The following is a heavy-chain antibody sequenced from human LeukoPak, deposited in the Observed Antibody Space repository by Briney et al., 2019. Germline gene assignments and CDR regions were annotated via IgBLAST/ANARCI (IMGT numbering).Heavy chain of an antibody. V-gene: IGHV4-59*01. Sequence: SETLSLTCTVSGGSISSYYWSWIRQSPGKGLEWIGYIHDSDNTYYSPSLKSRVTISVDTSKNQFSLRVNSMTAADTAVYYCARRRRTIFGVVTPHFDYWGQGTLVTVSS. CDR3: ARRRRTIFGVVTPHFDY. J-gene: IGHJ4*02. CDR2: IHDSDNT. D-gene: IGHD3-3*01. CDR1: GGSISSYY.